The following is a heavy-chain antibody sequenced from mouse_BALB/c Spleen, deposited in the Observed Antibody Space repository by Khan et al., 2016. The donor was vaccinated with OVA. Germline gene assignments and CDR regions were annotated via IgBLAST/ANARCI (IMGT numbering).Heavy chain of an antibody. V-gene: IGHV5-17*02. Sequence: EVELVESGGDLVQPGGSRKLSCAASGFTFSSYGMHWVRKAPEKGLEWVAYISGDSNTIYYADTVKGRFTISRDNPRNTLFLQMTSLMSEDTAMYYCATSYFYGYYFDYWGPGTTLTVSS. CDR2: ISGDSNTI. J-gene: IGHJ2*01. CDR3: ATSYFYGYYFDY. CDR1: GFTFSSYG. D-gene: IGHD1-1*01.